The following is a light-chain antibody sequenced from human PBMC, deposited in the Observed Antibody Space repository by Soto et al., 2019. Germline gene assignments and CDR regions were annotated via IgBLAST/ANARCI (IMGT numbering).Light chain of an antibody. Sequence: QSVLTQPPSASGTPGQRVTISSSGSSSNIGSNTVNWYQQLPGTAPKLLIYSNNQRPSGVPDRFSGSKSGTSASLAISGLQSEDEADYYCAAWDDSLNVVFGGGTMLTVL. CDR1: SSNIGSNT. V-gene: IGLV1-44*01. CDR2: SNN. CDR3: AAWDDSLNVV. J-gene: IGLJ2*01.